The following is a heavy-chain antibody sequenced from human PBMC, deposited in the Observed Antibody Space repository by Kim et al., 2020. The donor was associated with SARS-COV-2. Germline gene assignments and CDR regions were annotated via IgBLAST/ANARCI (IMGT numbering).Heavy chain of an antibody. D-gene: IGHD3-10*01. J-gene: IGHJ4*02. CDR3: ARGGAAYYGSGKYYFDY. V-gene: IGHV3-11*05. Sequence: VKSRFTISRGNAKNSLYLQMNSLKAEDTAVYYCARGGAAYYGSGKYYFDYWGQGTLVTVSS.